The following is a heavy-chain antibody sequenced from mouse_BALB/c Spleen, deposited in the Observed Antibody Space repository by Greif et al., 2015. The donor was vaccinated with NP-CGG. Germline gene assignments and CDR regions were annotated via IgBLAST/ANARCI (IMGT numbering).Heavy chain of an antibody. J-gene: IGHJ4*01. D-gene: IGHD2-14*01. CDR3: ASKGRYDTMDY. Sequence: QVQLQQSGPELVRPGVSVKISCKGSGYTFTDYAMHWVKQSHAKSLEWIGIISTYYNNTNYTQKFKGKATMTVDKSSSTAYMELARLTSEDSAIYYCASKGRYDTMDYWGQGTSVTVSS. CDR2: ISTYYNNT. CDR1: GYTFTDYA. V-gene: IGHV1-67*01.